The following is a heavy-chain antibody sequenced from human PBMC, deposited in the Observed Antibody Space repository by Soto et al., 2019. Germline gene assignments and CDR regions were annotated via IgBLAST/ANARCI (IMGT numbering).Heavy chain of an antibody. J-gene: IGHJ5*02. CDR3: ARGDVVVVAATTNWFDP. Sequence: PSETLSLTCAVYGGSFSGYYWSWIRQPPGKGLEWIGEINHSGSTNYNPSLKSRVTISVDTSKNQFSLKLSSVTAADTAVYYCARGDVVVVAATTNWFDPWGQGTRVTVS. V-gene: IGHV4-34*01. CDR2: INHSGST. CDR1: GGSFSGYY. D-gene: IGHD2-15*01.